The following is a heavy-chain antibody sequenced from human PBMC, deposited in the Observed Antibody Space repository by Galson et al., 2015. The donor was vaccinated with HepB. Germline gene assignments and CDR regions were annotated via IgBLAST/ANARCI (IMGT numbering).Heavy chain of an antibody. D-gene: IGHD6-13*01. CDR2: ISASGATT. CDR3: AKRDRTDSSRRYILGD. V-gene: IGHV3-23*01. J-gene: IGHJ4*02. CDR1: GFTFGSYA. Sequence: SLRLSCAASGFTFGSYAMTWVRPAPGKGLEWVSTISASGATTYYADSVKGLFAISRDSSENTLYLQMNSLRSGDTAVYYCAKRDRTDSSRRYILGDWGQGTLVTVSS.